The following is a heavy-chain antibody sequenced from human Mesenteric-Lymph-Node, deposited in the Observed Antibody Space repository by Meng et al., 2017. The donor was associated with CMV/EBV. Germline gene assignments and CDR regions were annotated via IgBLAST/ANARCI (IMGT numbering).Heavy chain of an antibody. Sequence: LSLTCAASGFTLSRYGIHWVRQPPGKGLEWLSVISFDGSIEYYADSVKGRFTISRDNFKNTLYLQMNSLRAEDTAVYYCAKDRGSIVLVPAAMGRKRYYYDGMDVWGQGTTVTVSS. D-gene: IGHD2-2*01. V-gene: IGHV3-30*04. CDR2: ISFDGSIE. CDR3: AKDRGSIVLVPAAMGRKRYYYDGMDV. CDR1: GFTLSRYG. J-gene: IGHJ6*02.